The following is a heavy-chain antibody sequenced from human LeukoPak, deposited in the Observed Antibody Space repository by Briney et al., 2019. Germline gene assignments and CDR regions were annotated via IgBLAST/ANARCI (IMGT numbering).Heavy chain of an antibody. V-gene: IGHV3-21*04. J-gene: IGHJ4*02. CDR1: GFTFSSYS. Sequence: PGGSLRLSCAASGFTFSSYSMNWVRQAPGKGLEWVSSISSSSSYIYYADSVKGRFTISRDNAKNSLYLQMNSLRAEDTAVYYCARKTVVGPYFDYWGQGTPVTVSS. CDR2: ISSSSSYI. CDR3: ARKTVVGPYFDY. D-gene: IGHD4-23*01.